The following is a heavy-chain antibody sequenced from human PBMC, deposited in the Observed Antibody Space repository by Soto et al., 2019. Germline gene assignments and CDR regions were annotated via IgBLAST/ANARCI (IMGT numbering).Heavy chain of an antibody. CDR2: IYPGDSDT. J-gene: IGHJ6*02. CDR1: GYTFTHYW. V-gene: IGHV5-51*01. CDR3: ARNISTIRYYSHGIDA. Sequence: PVASLKLYCKGSGYTFTHYWIGWVRQLPGKGLEWMGIIYPGDSDTKYSPSFQGHVTITVDKSTNTSYLQWNTLRASDTAMYYCARNISTIRYYSHGIDAWGHGTRVTVSS. D-gene: IGHD2-2*01.